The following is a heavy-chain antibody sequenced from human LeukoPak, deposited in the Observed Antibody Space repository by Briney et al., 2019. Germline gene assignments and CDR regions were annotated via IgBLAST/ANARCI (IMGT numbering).Heavy chain of an antibody. CDR1: GGSFSGYY. CDR3: AGFDYGDIDY. V-gene: IGHV4-34*01. CDR2: INHSGST. D-gene: IGHD4-17*01. J-gene: IGHJ4*02. Sequence: KASETLSLTCAVYGGSFSGYYWSWIRQPPGKGLEWIGEINHSGSTNYNPSLKSRVTISVDTSKNQFSLKLSSVTAADTAVYYCAGFDYGDIDYWGQGTLVTVSS.